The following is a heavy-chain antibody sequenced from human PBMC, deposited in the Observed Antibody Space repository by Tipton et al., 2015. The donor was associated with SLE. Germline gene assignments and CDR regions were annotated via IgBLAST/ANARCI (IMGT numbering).Heavy chain of an antibody. CDR3: ARESCTNGFYYYMDV. Sequence: TLSLTCTVSGGSISSYYWSWIRQPPGKGLEWIGYIYHSGSTKYNPSLKSRVTISIDTSKKQFSLNLASVTAADTAIYYCARESCTNGFYYYMDVRGKGTTVTVPS. V-gene: IGHV4-59*01. CDR1: GGSISSYY. CDR2: IYHSGST. J-gene: IGHJ6*03. D-gene: IGHD2-8*01.